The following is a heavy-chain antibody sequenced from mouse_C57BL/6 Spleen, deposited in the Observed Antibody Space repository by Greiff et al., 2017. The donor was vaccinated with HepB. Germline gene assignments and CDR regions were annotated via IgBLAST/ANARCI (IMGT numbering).Heavy chain of an antibody. CDR3: ARGSYEYYFDY. J-gene: IGHJ2*01. Sequence: QVQLKESGAELVRPGSSVKLSCKASGYTFTSYWMHWVKQRPIQGLEWIGNIDPSDSETHYNQKFKDKATLTVDKSSSTAYMQLSSLTSEDSAVYYCARGSYEYYFDYWGQGTTLTVSS. CDR1: GYTFTSYW. V-gene: IGHV1-52*01. CDR2: IDPSDSET. D-gene: IGHD1-1*02.